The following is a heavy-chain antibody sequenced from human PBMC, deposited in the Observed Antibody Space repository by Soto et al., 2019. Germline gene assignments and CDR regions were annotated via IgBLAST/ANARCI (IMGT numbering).Heavy chain of an antibody. CDR2: LSSDGGA. D-gene: IGHD6-19*01. V-gene: IGHV3-53*02. J-gene: IGHJ4*02. CDR1: AFTVRSNY. Sequence: EVQLVETGGGLVQPGGSLRLSCAASAFTVRSNYLSWVRQAPGKGLEWVSALSSDGGAYYTDSVKGRFAISRDNSKNTLYLQMDSLTAEDTAVYYCARDVIAVAGSADYWCQGTLVTVSS. CDR3: ARDVIAVAGSADY.